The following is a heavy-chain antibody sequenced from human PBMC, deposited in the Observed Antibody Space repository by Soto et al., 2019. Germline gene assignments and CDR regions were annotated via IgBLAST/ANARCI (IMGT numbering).Heavy chain of an antibody. CDR2: TYYRSKWYN. CDR3: ARLVGNSWLDS. J-gene: IGHJ5*01. Sequence: QVQLQQSGPGLVKPSQTLSLTCAISGDSVSSNSAVWNWIRQSPSGGLEWLGRTYYRSKWYNDYAVSVKSRIPITPDTSKNQVSLQLNSVTPEDTAVYYCARLVGNSWLDSWGQGSLVTVSS. D-gene: IGHD1-26*01. CDR1: GDSVSSNSAV. V-gene: IGHV6-1*01.